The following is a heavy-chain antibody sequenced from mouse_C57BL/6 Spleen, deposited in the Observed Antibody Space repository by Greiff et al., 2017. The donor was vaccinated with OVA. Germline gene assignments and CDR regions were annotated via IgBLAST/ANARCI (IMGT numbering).Heavy chain of an antibody. Sequence: QVQLQQPGAELVKPGASVKMSCKASGYTFTSYWITWVKQRPGQGLEWIGDIYPGSGSTNYNQKFKSKATLTVDTSSSPPYMQLSSLTSEDSAVYDCARNCSNDGYYGVWGTGTTVTVDS. CDR3: ARNCSNDGYYGV. CDR1: GYTFTSYW. CDR2: IYPGSGST. J-gene: IGHJ1*03. V-gene: IGHV1-55*01. D-gene: IGHD2-12*01.